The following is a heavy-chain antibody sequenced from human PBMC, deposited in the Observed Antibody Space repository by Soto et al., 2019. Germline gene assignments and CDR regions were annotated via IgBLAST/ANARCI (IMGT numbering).Heavy chain of an antibody. Sequence: ASVKVSCKASGYTFTSYDINWVRQATGQGLEWMGWMNPNSGNTGYARKYQGRVTMTRNTSISTAYMELSSLRSEDTAVYYCARVPSYDYSKRSYYYYYYYMDVWGKGTTVTVS. CDR3: ARVPSYDYSKRSYYYYYYYMDV. V-gene: IGHV1-8*01. D-gene: IGHD4-4*01. CDR1: GYTFTSYD. J-gene: IGHJ6*03. CDR2: MNPNSGNT.